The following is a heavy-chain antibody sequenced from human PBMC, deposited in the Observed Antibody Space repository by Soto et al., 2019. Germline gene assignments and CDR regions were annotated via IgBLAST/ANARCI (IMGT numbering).Heavy chain of an antibody. J-gene: IGHJ4*02. V-gene: IGHV4-39*01. CDR1: GASISSGSYY. CDR2: IHYSGTT. D-gene: IGHD3-10*01. Sequence: SETLSLPCTFSGASISSGSYYLGWIRQPPGRGLEWIGSIHYSGTTYYNPSHTRRVTISVDTSKNQFSLKLSSVTAADTAVYYCAREATMVRGVTSYYFDYWGQGTLVTVSS. CDR3: AREATMVRGVTSYYFDY.